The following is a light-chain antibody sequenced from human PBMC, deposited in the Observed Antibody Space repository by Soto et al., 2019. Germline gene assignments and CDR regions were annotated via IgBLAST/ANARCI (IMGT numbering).Light chain of an antibody. CDR3: QQYGTTRIT. CDR1: QSVSTNY. CDR2: DAS. Sequence: IVLTHSPATLSFSPGEIVTLYFGSSQSVSTNYVAWYQQKPGLAPRLLIYDASRRATGISDRSSGSGSGTDFTLTISRLEPEDFAVYYCQQYGTTRITFGQGTRLEIK. V-gene: IGKV3D-20*01. J-gene: IGKJ5*01.